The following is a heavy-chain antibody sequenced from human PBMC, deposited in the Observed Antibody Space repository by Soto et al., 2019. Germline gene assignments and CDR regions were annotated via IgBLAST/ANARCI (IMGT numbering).Heavy chain of an antibody. J-gene: IGHJ6*02. CDR3: ASSPSKCGMDV. Sequence: SVKVSCKAAGGTFSRDTISWVRQAPGQGLEWMGRIIPILGIANYAQKFQGRVTITADKSTSTAYMELSSLRSEDTAVYYCASSPSKCGMDVWGQGTTVTVSS. CDR2: IIPILGIA. V-gene: IGHV1-69*02. CDR1: GGTFSRDT.